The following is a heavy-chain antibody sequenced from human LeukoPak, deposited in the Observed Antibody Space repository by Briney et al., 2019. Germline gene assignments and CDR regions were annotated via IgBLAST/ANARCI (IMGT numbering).Heavy chain of an antibody. CDR1: GYTFTSYY. CDR3: ARGGFNCSGGSCYSIFDY. CDR2: INPSGGST. V-gene: IGHV1-46*01. J-gene: IGHJ4*02. D-gene: IGHD2-15*01. Sequence: ASVKVSCKASGYTFTSYYMHWVRPAPGQGLEWMGIINPSGGSTSYAQKFQGRVTMTRDMSTSTVYMELSSLRSEDTAVYYCARGGFNCSGGSCYSIFDYWGQGTLVTVSS.